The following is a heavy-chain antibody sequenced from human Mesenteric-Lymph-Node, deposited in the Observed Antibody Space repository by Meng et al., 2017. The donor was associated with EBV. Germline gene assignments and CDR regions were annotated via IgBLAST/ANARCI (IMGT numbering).Heavy chain of an antibody. Sequence: QITLKESGPTLVKPTHTLTLPCTFSGFSLSTSGAGVGWIRQPPGKALEWLALIYWDDDKSYSPSLKNRLTITKDTSKNQVVRTMTNMDPVDTATYYCAHRRGAYSNFNWFDPWGQGTMVTVSS. D-gene: IGHD4-11*01. J-gene: IGHJ5*02. CDR1: GFSLSTSGAG. CDR3: AHRRGAYSNFNWFDP. CDR2: IYWDDDK. V-gene: IGHV2-5*02.